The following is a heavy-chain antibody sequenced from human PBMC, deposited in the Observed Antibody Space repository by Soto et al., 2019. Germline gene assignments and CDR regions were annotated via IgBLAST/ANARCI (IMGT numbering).Heavy chain of an antibody. CDR3: ARGSIAAAAPPDY. V-gene: IGHV4-31*03. D-gene: IGHD6-13*01. CDR2: IYYSGST. J-gene: IGHJ4*02. CDR1: GGSISSGGYY. Sequence: QVQLQESGPGLVKPSQTLSLTCTVSGGSISSGGYYWSCIRQPPGKGLEWIGYIYYSGSTYYNPTLRSGVTISGNTSKNQFSLKLSSVTATNTAVNYCARGSIAAAAPPDYWGKGTLVTVSS.